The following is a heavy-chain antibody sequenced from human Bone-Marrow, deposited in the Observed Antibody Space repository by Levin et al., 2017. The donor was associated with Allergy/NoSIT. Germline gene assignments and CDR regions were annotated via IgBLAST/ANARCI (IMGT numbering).Heavy chain of an antibody. CDR1: GFTFSDHG. D-gene: IGHD5-24*01. J-gene: IGHJ5*02. CDR2: IWFDGSKE. V-gene: IGHV3-33*01. Sequence: GESLKISCATSGFTFSDHGMHWVRQAPGKGLEWVAVIWFDGSKEYYANSVKGRFKISRDNSKNTVYVEMSSLRAEDSAVYYCARERRDGYNYDSGLDLWGQGTLVTVSS. CDR3: ARERRDGYNYDSGLDL.